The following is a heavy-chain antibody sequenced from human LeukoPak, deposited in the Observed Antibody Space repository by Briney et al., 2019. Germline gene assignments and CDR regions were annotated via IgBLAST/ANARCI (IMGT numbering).Heavy chain of an antibody. CDR3: ARESRIRGVSIRESHYFYYYGMNV. Sequence: SDTLSLTCTVSGGFINNFYWTWIRQVAGRGLEWIGRIYATGDTNYNPSLKSRLTLSVDASKNHFSLRLRSVTAADTAVYYCARESRIRGVSIRESHYFYYYGMNVWGQGTKVIVSS. CDR2: IYATGDT. CDR1: GGFINNFY. V-gene: IGHV4-4*07. D-gene: IGHD3-10*01. J-gene: IGHJ6*02.